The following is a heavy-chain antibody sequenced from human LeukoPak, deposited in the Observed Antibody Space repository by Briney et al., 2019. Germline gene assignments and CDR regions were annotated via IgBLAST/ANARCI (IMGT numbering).Heavy chain of an antibody. D-gene: IGHD1-26*01. V-gene: IGHV1-8*01. CDR1: GYTFTSYD. CDR3: ARGRKGGIGYYFDY. Sequence: GASVTVSCTASGYTFTSYDINWVRQAPGQGLEWMGWMNPNSGNTGYAQKFQGRVTMTRNTSISTAYMELSSLRSEDTAVYYCARGRKGGIGYYFDYWGQGTLDTVSS. CDR2: MNPNSGNT. J-gene: IGHJ4*02.